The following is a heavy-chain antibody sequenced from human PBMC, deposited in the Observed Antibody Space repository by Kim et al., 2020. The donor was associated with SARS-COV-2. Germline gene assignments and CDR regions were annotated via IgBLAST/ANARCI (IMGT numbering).Heavy chain of an antibody. CDR3: AKGTGIWDAFDI. CDR1: GFTFSSYA. V-gene: IGHV3-33*06. Sequence: GGSLRLSCAASGFTFSSYAMHWVRQAPGKGLEWVAVIWYDGSNKYYADSVKGRFTISRDNSKNTLYLQMNSLRAEDTAVYYCAKGTGIWDAFDIWGQGT. J-gene: IGHJ3*02. D-gene: IGHD6-13*01. CDR2: IWYDGSNK.